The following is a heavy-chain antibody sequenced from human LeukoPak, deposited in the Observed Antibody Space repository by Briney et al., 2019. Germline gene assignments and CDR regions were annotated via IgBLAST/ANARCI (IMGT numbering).Heavy chain of an antibody. D-gene: IGHD5-18*01. CDR3: ARGRYRYAVDY. Sequence: GASVKVSCKASGYTFTRYDINWVRQATGQGLEWMGWMNPNSGNAGYSQKFQDRVTMTRNTSISTAYMELSSLRSEDTAVYYCARGRYRYAVDYWGQGTLVTVSS. CDR1: GYTFTRYD. V-gene: IGHV1-8*01. J-gene: IGHJ4*02. CDR2: MNPNSGNA.